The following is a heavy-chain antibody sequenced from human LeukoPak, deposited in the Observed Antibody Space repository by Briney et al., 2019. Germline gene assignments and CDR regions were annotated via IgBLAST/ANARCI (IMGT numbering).Heavy chain of an antibody. CDR3: ARANFLYCSSSTCLFDY. V-gene: IGHV1-2*02. CDR2: INPNDGDT. CDR1: GYTFTDYY. J-gene: IGHJ4*02. Sequence: ASVKVSCKASGYTFTDYYMHWVRQAPGQGVEWMGWINPNDGDTNYAQKFQGRVTMTRDTSISTDHMEVSRLRSDDTAVYYCARANFLYCSSSTCLFDYWAREPWLPSRQ. D-gene: IGHD2-2*01.